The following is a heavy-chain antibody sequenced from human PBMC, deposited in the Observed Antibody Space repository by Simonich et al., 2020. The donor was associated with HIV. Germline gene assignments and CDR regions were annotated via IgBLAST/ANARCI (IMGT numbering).Heavy chain of an antibody. D-gene: IGHD6-13*01. V-gene: IGHV4-34*01. CDR2: INHSGRP. J-gene: IGHJ1*01. CDR3: ARLTAGGLGEYFQH. CDR1: GGSFSGYY. Sequence: QVQLQQWGAGLLKPSETLSLTCAVYGGSFSGYYWSWIRQPPGKGLEWIGEINHSGRPNYNPSLKSRVTISVDTSKNQFSLKLSSVTAADTDVYYCARLTAGGLGEYFQHWGQGTLVTVSS.